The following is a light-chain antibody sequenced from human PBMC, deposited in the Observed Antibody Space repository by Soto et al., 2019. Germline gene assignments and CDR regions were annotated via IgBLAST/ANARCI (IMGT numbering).Light chain of an antibody. CDR3: QQDGIAPFS. Sequence: EIVLTQSPGTLSLSPGERATLSCRASQSVASSHLAWYRQKPCQTPRLLIYDASSRSAGIPGRISGSRSWTDFTLTISRLEPEDCAVYYCQQDGIAPFSSGPGTKVYIK. CDR2: DAS. V-gene: IGKV3-20*01. J-gene: IGKJ3*01. CDR1: QSVASSH.